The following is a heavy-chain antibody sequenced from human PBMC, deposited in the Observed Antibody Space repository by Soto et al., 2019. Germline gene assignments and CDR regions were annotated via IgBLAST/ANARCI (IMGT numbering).Heavy chain of an antibody. D-gene: IGHD2-2*01. Sequence: QVQLQESGPGLVKPSQTLSLTCTVSGGSISSGGYYWSWIRQHPGKGLEWIGYIYYSGSTYYNPSLESRVTIAVDTSKNQSSLKRSSVTAADTAVYYCARGSPVVPAAMLDYWGQGTLVTVSS. CDR2: IYYSGST. V-gene: IGHV4-31*03. CDR3: ARGSPVVPAAMLDY. J-gene: IGHJ4*02. CDR1: GGSISSGGYY.